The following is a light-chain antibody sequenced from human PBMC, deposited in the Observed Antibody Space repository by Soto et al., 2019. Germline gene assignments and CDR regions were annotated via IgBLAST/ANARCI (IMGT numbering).Light chain of an antibody. V-gene: IGLV2-14*01. Sequence: QSALTQPASVSGSPGQSIAISCTGSSSDVGIYNYVSWYQQHPGKVPKLIIYEVTNRPSGVSNRFSGSKSGNTASLTISGLQAEDEADYYCSSYTTGSTRVFGTGTKVT. CDR1: SSDVGIYNY. CDR3: SSYTTGSTRV. CDR2: EVT. J-gene: IGLJ1*01.